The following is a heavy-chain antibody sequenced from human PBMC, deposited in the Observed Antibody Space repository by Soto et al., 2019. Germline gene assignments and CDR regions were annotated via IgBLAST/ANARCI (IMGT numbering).Heavy chain of an antibody. V-gene: IGHV1-8*01. CDR3: AKGSHYRDYSTLFDS. J-gene: IGHJ5*01. D-gene: IGHD4-17*01. CDR1: GYTFTSYD. Sequence: QVQLVQSGAEVKKPGASVKVSCKASGYTFTSYDINWVRQATGQGFEYLGWMNPNSGNTGYVKKLQGIVTMTRDTALVTAYMEPSSLRSLDTGVYYFAKGSHYRDYSTLFDSWVPVTLVTLS. CDR2: MNPNSGNT.